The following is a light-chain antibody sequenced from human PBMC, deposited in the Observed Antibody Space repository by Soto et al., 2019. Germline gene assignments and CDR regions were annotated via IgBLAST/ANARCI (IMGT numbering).Light chain of an antibody. Sequence: DIQMTQSPTSLSASVGDRVTITCRASQSISRYLNWYLQRPGKAPELLIYAASNLHDGVPPRFSGSGSGTAFTLTISSLQPGDFAVSYCQQTPTTPASTFGQGTSLEVK. J-gene: IGKJ1*01. CDR1: QSISRY. CDR3: QQTPTTPAST. CDR2: AAS. V-gene: IGKV1-39*01.